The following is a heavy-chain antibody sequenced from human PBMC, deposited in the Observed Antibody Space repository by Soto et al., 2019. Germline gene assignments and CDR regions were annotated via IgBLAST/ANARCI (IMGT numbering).Heavy chain of an antibody. CDR1: GGSIRNGNYY. J-gene: IGHJ5*02. CDR2: IYYIGTT. Sequence: QVQLQESGPGLVKSSQTLSLTFTVSGGSIRNGNYYWSWIRQLPGQGLEWIGNIYYIGTTSYKPSFTSPVIISIGTSTHQVVLELPSVIAADTAVYFCAKNETSRAQVERWGPVSRVTVSS. V-gene: IGHV4-31*01. CDR3: AKNETSRAQVER.